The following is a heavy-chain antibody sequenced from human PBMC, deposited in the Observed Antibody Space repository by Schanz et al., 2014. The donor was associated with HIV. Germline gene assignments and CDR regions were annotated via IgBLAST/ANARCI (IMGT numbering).Heavy chain of an antibody. J-gene: IGHJ6*02. Sequence: QVPLVESGGGVVQPGRSLRLSCAASGFTFSSYGMHWVRQAPGKGLEWVAVIWYDGSNKYYADSVKGRFTISRDNSKNTLYLQMNSLRAEDTAVYYCATERILWGYFYGMDVWGQGTTVTVSS. CDR3: ATERILWGYFYGMDV. V-gene: IGHV3-33*01. D-gene: IGHD2-15*01. CDR1: GFTFSSYG. CDR2: IWYDGSNK.